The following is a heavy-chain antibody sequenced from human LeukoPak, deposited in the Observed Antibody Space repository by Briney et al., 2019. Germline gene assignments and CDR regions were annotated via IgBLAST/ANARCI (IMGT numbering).Heavy chain of an antibody. Sequence: GGSLRLSCAASGFTFSSYDMHWVRQATGKGPEWVSAIGTAGDTYYPGSVKGRFTISRENAKNSLYLQMNSLRAGDTAVYYCARVYQGGAFDIWGQGTMVTVSS. D-gene: IGHD2-2*01. CDR1: GFTFSSYD. CDR3: ARVYQGGAFDI. V-gene: IGHV3-13*01. CDR2: IGTAGDT. J-gene: IGHJ3*02.